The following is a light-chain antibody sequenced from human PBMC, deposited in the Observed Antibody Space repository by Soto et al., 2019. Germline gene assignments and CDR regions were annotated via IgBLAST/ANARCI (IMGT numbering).Light chain of an antibody. CDR2: SNN. Sequence: QSVLTQPPSASGTPGQRVTISCSGSSSNIGSHTVNWYQQLPGTAPKLLIYSNNQRPSGVPDRFSGSKSGTSASLAISGLQSEDEADYYCAAWDDSLNYVFGTGTRSPS. CDR1: SSNIGSHT. V-gene: IGLV1-44*01. J-gene: IGLJ1*01. CDR3: AAWDDSLNYV.